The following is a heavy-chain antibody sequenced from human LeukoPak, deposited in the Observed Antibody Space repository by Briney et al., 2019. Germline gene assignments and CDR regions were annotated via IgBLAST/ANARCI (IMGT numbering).Heavy chain of an antibody. J-gene: IGHJ6*02. Sequence: PSEALSLTCAASGGSIGSYYWSWLRQTPGRGLEWIGYIYYSGTTNYNPSLKSRVTISVDTSKNQFSLKLTSVTAADTAVYYCAREDPQTTVPEGLDVWGQGTTVTVSS. CDR1: GGSIGSYY. V-gene: IGHV4-59*01. D-gene: IGHD4-17*01. CDR2: IYYSGTT. CDR3: AREDPQTTVPEGLDV.